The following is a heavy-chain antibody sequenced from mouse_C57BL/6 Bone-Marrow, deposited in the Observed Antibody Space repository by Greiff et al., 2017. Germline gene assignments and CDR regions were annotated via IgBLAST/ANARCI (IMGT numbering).Heavy chain of an antibody. CDR1: GFSLTSYG. J-gene: IGHJ4*01. D-gene: IGHD1-1*01. V-gene: IGHV2-2*01. CDR3: ARKDTTVVAPYYAMDY. CDR2: IWSGGST. Sequence: VQGVESGPGLVQPSQSLSITCTVSGFSLTSYGVHWVRQSPGKGLEWLGVIWSGGSTDYNAAFISRLSISKDNSKSHVFFKMNSLQADDTAIYXCARKDTTVVAPYYAMDYWGQGTSVTVSS.